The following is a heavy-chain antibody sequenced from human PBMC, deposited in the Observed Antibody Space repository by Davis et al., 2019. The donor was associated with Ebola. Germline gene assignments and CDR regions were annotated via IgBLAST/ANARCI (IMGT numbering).Heavy chain of an antibody. V-gene: IGHV3-13*01. CDR3: ARGLPGGLDP. J-gene: IGHJ5*02. CDR1: GFIFSRYD. Sequence: GGSLRLSCAASGFIFSRYDMHWVRQATGKGLEWVSGIGSAGDTNYPASVKGRFTISRENARNSLYLQMNSLRPGDTAVYYCARGLPGGLDPWGQGTLVTVSS. CDR2: IGSAGDT.